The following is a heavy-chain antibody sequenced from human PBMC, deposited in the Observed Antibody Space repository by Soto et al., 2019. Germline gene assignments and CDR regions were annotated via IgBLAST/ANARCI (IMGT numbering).Heavy chain of an antibody. CDR1: GGTISSGGYH. Sequence: TLSLTCTVSGGTISSGGYHLSWIRQHPGKGLEWIGYIYYSGSTYYNPSLKSRVTISVDTSKNQFSLKLSSVTAADTAVYYCARDLLRGKYYYYGMDVWGQGTTVT. V-gene: IGHV4-31*03. CDR2: IYYSGST. J-gene: IGHJ6*02. D-gene: IGHD3-16*01. CDR3: ARDLLRGKYYYYGMDV.